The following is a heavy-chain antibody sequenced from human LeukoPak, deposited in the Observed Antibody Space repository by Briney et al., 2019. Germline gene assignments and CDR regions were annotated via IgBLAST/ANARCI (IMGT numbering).Heavy chain of an antibody. CDR3: TRRAARWQFDL. V-gene: IGHV3-9*01. CDR2: INWKTGNG. CDR1: GFTFDDYA. D-gene: IGHD5-24*01. Sequence: GGSLSLSCAVSGFTFDDYAMHWVRHPPGRGLEWVSGINWKTGNGIYADSVKGRYPISRDNAKNSLYLQMSSLRAEDTALYYCTRRAARWQFDLWGRGPCSLSPQ. J-gene: IGHJ2*01.